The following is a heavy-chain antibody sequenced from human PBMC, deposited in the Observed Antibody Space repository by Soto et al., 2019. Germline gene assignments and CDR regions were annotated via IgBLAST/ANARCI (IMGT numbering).Heavy chain of an antibody. V-gene: IGHV3-23*01. CDR1: GFTFSSYA. D-gene: IGHD5-12*01. J-gene: IGHJ5*02. CDR2: ISGSGGST. Sequence: GGFLRLSCAASGFTFSSYAMSWVRQAPGKGLEWVSAISGSGGSTYYADSVKGRFTISRDNSKNTLYLQMNSLRAEDTAVYYCAKGSSGYDYNWFDPWGQGTLVTVS. CDR3: AKGSSGYDYNWFDP.